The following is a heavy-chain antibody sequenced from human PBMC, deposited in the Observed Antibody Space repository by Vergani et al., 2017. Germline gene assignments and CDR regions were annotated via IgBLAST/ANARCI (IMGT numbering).Heavy chain of an antibody. CDR1: GGSFSGYY. CDR3: AKGGNIYGDYDYYYMDV. V-gene: IGHV4-34*01. CDR2: INHSGST. J-gene: IGHJ6*03. D-gene: IGHD4-17*01. Sequence: QVQLQQWGAGLLKPSETLSLTCAVYGGSFSGYYWSWIRQPPGKGLEWIGEINHSGSTNYNPSLKSRVTISVDTSKNQFSLKLSSVTAADTAVYYCAKGGNIYGDYDYYYMDVWGKGTTVTVSS.